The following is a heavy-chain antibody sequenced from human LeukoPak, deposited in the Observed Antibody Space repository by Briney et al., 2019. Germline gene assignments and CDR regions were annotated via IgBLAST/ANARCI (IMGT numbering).Heavy chain of an antibody. J-gene: IGHJ3*02. V-gene: IGHV3-21*01. CDR2: ISSSSSYI. Sequence: GGSLRLSCAASGFTFSSYSMNWVRQAPGKGLEWVSSISSSSSYIYYADSVKGRFTISRDNAKSSLYLQMNSLRAEDTAVYYCARFHYFWRAFDIWGQGTMVTVSS. D-gene: IGHD3-3*01. CDR1: GFTFSSYS. CDR3: ARFHYFWRAFDI.